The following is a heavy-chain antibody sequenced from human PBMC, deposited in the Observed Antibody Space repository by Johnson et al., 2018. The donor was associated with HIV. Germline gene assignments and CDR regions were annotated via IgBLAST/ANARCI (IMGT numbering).Heavy chain of an antibody. D-gene: IGHD6-19*01. V-gene: IGHV3-66*01. Sequence: VQLVESGGGLVQPGGSLRLSCAPSGLTVSSSYMSWVRQAPGKGLEWVSVIYRGGSTYYADSVKGRFTISRDNSKNTLYLQMNSLRAEDTAVYYCARDPNSSGLFGAFDIWGQGTMVTVSS. CDR3: ARDPNSSGLFGAFDI. CDR1: GLTVSSSY. J-gene: IGHJ3*02. CDR2: IYRGGST.